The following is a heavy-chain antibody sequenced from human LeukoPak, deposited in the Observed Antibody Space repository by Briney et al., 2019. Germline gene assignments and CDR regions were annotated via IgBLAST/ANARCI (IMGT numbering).Heavy chain of an antibody. CDR2: IYYSGST. D-gene: IGHD1-26*01. CDR1: GGSISSSSNY. V-gene: IGHV4-39*01. J-gene: IGHJ3*02. Sequence: SETLSLTCTVSGGSISSSSNYWGWIRQPPGKGLEWIGSIYYSGSTYYNPSLKSRVTISVDTSKNQFSLKLSSVTAADTAVYYCASNHIVGAPDAFDIWGQGTMVTVSS. CDR3: ASNHIVGAPDAFDI.